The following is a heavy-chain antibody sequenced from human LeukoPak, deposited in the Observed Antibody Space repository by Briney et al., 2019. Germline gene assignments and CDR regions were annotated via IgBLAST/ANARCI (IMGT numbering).Heavy chain of an antibody. CDR2: INPNSGGT. Sequence: GASVKVSCKASGYTFTGYYMHWVRQAPGQGLEWMGWINPNSGGTNYAQKFQGRATMTRDTSISTAYMELSRLRSDDTAVYYCARVNVVVPAATPLDYWGQGTLVTVSS. V-gene: IGHV1-2*02. CDR3: ARVNVVVPAATPLDY. J-gene: IGHJ4*02. D-gene: IGHD2-2*01. CDR1: GYTFTGYY.